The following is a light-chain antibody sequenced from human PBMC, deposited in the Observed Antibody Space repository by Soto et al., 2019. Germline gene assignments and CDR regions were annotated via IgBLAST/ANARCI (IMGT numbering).Light chain of an antibody. CDR2: DAS. V-gene: IGKV3-11*01. Sequence: EIVLTQSPATLSLSPGERATLSCRASQSVSSYLAWYQQKPGQAPRLLIYDASNRATGIPARFSGSGSGTDLTITISSLEPQDFDVYYCQQRSNWPPLTFGGGTKVEIK. J-gene: IGKJ4*01. CDR3: QQRSNWPPLT. CDR1: QSVSSY.